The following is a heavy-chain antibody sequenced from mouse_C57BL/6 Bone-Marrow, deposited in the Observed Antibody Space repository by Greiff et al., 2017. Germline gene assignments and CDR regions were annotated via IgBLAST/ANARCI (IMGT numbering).Heavy chain of an antibody. J-gene: IGHJ2*01. CDR1: GFTFSSYG. V-gene: IGHV5-6*02. CDR3: AIFITTVVAEGYYFDY. CDR2: ISSCGSYT. Sequence: EVKVEESGGDLVKPGGSLKLSCAASGFTFSSYGMSWVRQTPDKRLEWVATISSCGSYTYYPDSVKGRFTFSRDNAKNTLYLQMSSLKSEDTAMYYGAIFITTVVAEGYYFDYWGQGTTLTVSS. D-gene: IGHD1-1*01.